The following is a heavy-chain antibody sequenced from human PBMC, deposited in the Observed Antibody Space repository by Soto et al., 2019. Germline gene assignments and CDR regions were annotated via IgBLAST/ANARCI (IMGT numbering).Heavy chain of an antibody. V-gene: IGHV3-21*01. CDR2: ISCSSSYI. J-gene: IGHJ4*02. D-gene: IGHD3-10*01. Sequence: PWGSLRVSCASSAFTFSSYSMTWVRQAPGKALEWVSSISCSSSYIYYADSVKGRFTISIDNAKNSLYLQMNSLRAEDTAVYYCARVATGYSMVRGVIANFDYWGQGTLVTVSS. CDR1: AFTFSSYS. CDR3: ARVATGYSMVRGVIANFDY.